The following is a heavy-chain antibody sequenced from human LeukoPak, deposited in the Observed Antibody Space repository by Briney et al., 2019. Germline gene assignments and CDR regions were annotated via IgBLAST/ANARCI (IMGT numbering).Heavy chain of an antibody. CDR3: ARLFREGVWYYDFWSGYSPSNWFDP. CDR1: GGSISSHY. Sequence: SETLSLTCTVSGGSISSHYWSWIRQPPGKGLEWIGYIYYSGSTNYNPSLKSRVTISVDTSKNQFSLKLSSVTAADTAVYYCARLFREGVWYYDFWSGYSPSNWFDPWGQGILVTVSS. D-gene: IGHD3-3*01. V-gene: IGHV4-59*11. J-gene: IGHJ5*02. CDR2: IYYSGST.